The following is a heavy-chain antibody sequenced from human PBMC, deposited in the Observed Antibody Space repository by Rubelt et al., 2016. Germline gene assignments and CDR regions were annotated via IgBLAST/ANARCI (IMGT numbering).Heavy chain of an antibody. J-gene: IGHJ4*02. CDR1: GFTFSSCA. V-gene: IGHV3-23*04. CDR2: ISGSGGST. CDR3: AKWYGGWSYFDY. D-gene: IGHD3-10*01. Sequence: EVQLVESGGGLVQPGGSLRLSCAASGFTFSSCAMSWVRQAPGKGLEWVSAISGSGGSTYYADSVKGRFTLSRDISRNTLYLQMNSLRAEDTAVYYCAKWYGGWSYFDYWGQGTLVTVSS.